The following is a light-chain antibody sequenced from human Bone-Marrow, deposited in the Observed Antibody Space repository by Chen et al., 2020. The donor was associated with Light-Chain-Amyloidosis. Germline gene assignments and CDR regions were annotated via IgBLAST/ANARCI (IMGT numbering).Light chain of an antibody. Sequence: YELKQPPSVSVSPGQTARITCSGDDLPTKYAYWYQQKPGQAPVLVIHRDTERPSGISERFSGSSSGTTATLTISGVQAEDEADYHCQSADSSGTYEVIFGGGTKLTVL. J-gene: IGLJ2*01. V-gene: IGLV3-25*03. CDR3: QSADSSGTYEVI. CDR2: RDT. CDR1: DLPTKY.